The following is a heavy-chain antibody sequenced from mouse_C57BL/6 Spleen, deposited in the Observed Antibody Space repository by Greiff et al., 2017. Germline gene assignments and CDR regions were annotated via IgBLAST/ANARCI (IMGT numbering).Heavy chain of an antibody. V-gene: IGHV5-4*01. CDR3: ARTNYYGNYDYFDY. CDR1: GFTFSSYA. CDR2: ISDGGSYT. Sequence: EVQLQESGGGLVKPGGSLKLSCAASGFTFSSYAMSWVRQTPEKRLEWVATISDGGSYTYYPDNVKGRFTISRDNAKNNLYLQMSHLKSEDTAMYYCARTNYYGNYDYFDYWGQGTTLTVSS. J-gene: IGHJ2*01. D-gene: IGHD2-1*01.